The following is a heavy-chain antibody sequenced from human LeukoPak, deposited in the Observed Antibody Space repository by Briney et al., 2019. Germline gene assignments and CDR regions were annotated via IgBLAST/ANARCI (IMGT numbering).Heavy chain of an antibody. CDR1: GYTFTGYY. D-gene: IGHD1-26*01. J-gene: IGHJ4*02. CDR2: INPGGGST. CDR3: ARPSIVGDFDY. V-gene: IGHV1-46*01. Sequence: ASVKVSCKASGYTFTGYYMHWVRQAPGQGLEWMGIINPGGGSTSYAQKFQGRVTMTRDTSTSTVYMELSSLRSEDTAVYYCARPSIVGDFDYWGQGTLVTVSS.